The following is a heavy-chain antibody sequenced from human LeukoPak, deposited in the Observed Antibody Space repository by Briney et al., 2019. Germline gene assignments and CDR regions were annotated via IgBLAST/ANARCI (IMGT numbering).Heavy chain of an antibody. CDR1: GYTFTNYG. J-gene: IGHJ4*02. Sequence: ASVNISCKASGYTFTNYGITWVRQAPGQGLEWMGWISAYSGNTMFAQKHQGRVALTTDTSTSTAYMELRSLRSDDTAVYYCARTNYYDSSGYFDYWGQGTLVTVSS. V-gene: IGHV1-18*01. D-gene: IGHD3-22*01. CDR3: ARTNYYDSSGYFDY. CDR2: ISAYSGNT.